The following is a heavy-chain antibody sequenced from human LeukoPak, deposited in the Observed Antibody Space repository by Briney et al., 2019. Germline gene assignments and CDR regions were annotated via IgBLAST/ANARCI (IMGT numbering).Heavy chain of an antibody. D-gene: IGHD5-18*01. CDR3: ARSGYSYGRDAFDI. V-gene: IGHV7-4-1*02. J-gene: IGHJ3*02. CDR2: INTNTGNP. Sequence: ASVKVSCKASGYTFTNYAMNWVRQAPGQGLEWMGWINTNTGNPTYAQGFTGRFVFSLDTSVSTAYLQISSLKAEDTAVYYCARSGYSYGRDAFDIWGQGTMVTVSS. CDR1: GYTFTNYA.